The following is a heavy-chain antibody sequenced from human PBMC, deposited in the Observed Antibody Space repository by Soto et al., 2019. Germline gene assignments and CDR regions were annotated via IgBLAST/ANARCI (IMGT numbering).Heavy chain of an antibody. V-gene: IGHV1-3*01. Sequence: QVQLVQSGAEVKKPGASVKVSCKASGYTFTSYAMHWVRQAPGQRLEWMGWINAGNGNTKYSQKFQGRVTITRDTSASTAYMELSSLRSEDTAVYYCARVGSSGWSEGGKYYYYYGMDVWGQGTTVTVSS. CDR2: INAGNGNT. J-gene: IGHJ6*02. CDR3: ARVGSSGWSEGGKYYYYYGMDV. D-gene: IGHD6-19*01. CDR1: GYTFTSYA.